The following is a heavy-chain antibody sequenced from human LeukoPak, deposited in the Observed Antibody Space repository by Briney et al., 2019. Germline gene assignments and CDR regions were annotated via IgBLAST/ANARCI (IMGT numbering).Heavy chain of an antibody. CDR3: ARTQLNGSRAP. CDR1: GFSIGTYW. Sequence: GGSLRLSCAASGFSIGTYWMTWARQVPGKGLEWVANINQDGSGKSYVDSVKGRFTISRDNAKNSLYLQMTGPRADDTAVYYCARTQLNGSRAPWGQGTLVTVSS. CDR2: INQDGSGK. D-gene: IGHD3-10*01. V-gene: IGHV3-7*01. J-gene: IGHJ5*02.